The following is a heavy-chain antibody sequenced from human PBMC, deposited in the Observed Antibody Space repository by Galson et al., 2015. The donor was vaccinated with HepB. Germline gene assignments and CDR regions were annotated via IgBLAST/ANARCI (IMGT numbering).Heavy chain of an antibody. V-gene: IGHV4-39*01. Sequence: LSLTCTVSGGSISSSSYYWGWIRQPPGKGLEWIGSIYYSGSTYYNPSLKSRVTISVDTSKNQFSLKLSSVTAADTAVYYCARHPITMVRGAFDPWGQGTLVTVSS. D-gene: IGHD3-10*01. J-gene: IGHJ5*02. CDR1: GGSISSSSYY. CDR3: ARHPITMVRGAFDP. CDR2: IYYSGST.